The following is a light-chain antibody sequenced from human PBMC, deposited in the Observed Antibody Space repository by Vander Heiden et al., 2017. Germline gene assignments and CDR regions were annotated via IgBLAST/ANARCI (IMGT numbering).Light chain of an antibody. J-gene: IGKJ2*01. CDR1: QSLSSW. CDR2: KAS. CDR3: QQYNSYSYT. V-gene: IGKV1-5*03. Sequence: DIQMTQSPSTLSASVGSRVTITCRASQSLSSWLAWYQQKPGKAPKLLIYKASSLESGVPSRFSGSGSGTEFTLTISSLQPDDFATYYCQQYNSYSYTFGQGTKLEIK.